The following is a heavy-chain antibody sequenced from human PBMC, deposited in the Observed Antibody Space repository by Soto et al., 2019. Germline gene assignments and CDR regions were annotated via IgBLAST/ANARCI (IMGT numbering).Heavy chain of an antibody. CDR2: IRRKTFGGTT. CDR3: TRDFSPCDY. J-gene: IGHJ4*02. V-gene: IGHV3-49*03. Sequence: GGSLRLSCSASGFTFGDYAMSWFRQAPGKGPEWVGLIRRKTFGGTTEYAASVKGRFTISRDDSRSIAYLHMNSLKTEDTAVYYCTRDFSPCDYWGQGTLVTVSS. CDR1: GFTFGDYA.